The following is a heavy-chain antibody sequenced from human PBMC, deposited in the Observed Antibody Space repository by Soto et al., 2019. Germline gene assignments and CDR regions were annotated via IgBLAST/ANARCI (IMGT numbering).Heavy chain of an antibody. CDR1: GFSISDHY. D-gene: IGHD4-4*01. J-gene: IGHJ4*02. CDR2: SSNSGTFT. Sequence: PGGSLRLSCAASGFSISDHYMSWIRQAPGKGLEWVSYSSNSGTFTKYADSVKGRFSISRDNAKNSLYLEINSLRGEDTAVYYCAKDSNKYSSSLRGRYFDYWGQGIGVTVSS. CDR3: AKDSNKYSSSLRGRYFDY. V-gene: IGHV3-11*05.